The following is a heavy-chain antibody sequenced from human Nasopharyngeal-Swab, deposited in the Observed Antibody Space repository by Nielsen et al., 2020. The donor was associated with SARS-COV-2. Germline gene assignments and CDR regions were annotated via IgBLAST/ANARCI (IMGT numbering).Heavy chain of an antibody. D-gene: IGHD3-10*01. Sequence: GGSLRLSCAASGFTFDEYAMHWVRQAPGNGLEWISGISWNSGTIAYAGSVRGRFTISRDDAKSSLTLQMDNLRPEDTAFYYCVKGSSSGSYPNWFDPWGQGVLVTVSS. CDR3: VKGSSSGSYPNWFDP. V-gene: IGHV3-9*01. CDR1: GFTFDEYA. J-gene: IGHJ5*02. CDR2: ISWNSGTI.